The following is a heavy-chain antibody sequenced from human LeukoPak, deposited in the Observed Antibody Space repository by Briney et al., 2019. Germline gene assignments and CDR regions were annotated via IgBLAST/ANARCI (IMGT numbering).Heavy chain of an antibody. V-gene: IGHV1-18*01. Sequence: ASVKVSCKASGYTFTSYGISWVRQAPGQGLEWMGWISAYNGSTNYAQKLQGRVTMTTDTSTSTAYMELRSLRSDDTAVYYCARDRDCSSTSCYMDWFDPWGQGTLVTVSS. CDR2: ISAYNGST. CDR1: GYTFTSYG. D-gene: IGHD2-2*02. CDR3: ARDRDCSSTSCYMDWFDP. J-gene: IGHJ5*02.